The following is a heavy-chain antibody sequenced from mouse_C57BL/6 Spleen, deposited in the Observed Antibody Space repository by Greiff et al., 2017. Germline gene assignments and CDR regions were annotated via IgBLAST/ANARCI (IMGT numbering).Heavy chain of an antibody. CDR3: AQLTGEYYAMDD. Sequence: VQLQQPGPVLVKPGPSVKISCKASGFTFTDYYMTWVKQSHGKSLEWIGLVYPYNGGTSYNEKFKGKATLTVDTSSSTAYMELNSLSSEDSAVYYCAQLTGEYYAMDDWGQGTSVTVAT. D-gene: IGHD4-1*01. CDR1: GFTFTDYY. CDR2: VYPYNGGT. V-gene: IGHV1-36*01. J-gene: IGHJ4*01.